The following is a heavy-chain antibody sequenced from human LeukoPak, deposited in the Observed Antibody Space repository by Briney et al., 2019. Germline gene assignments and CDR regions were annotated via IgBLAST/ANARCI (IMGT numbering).Heavy chain of an antibody. CDR1: GFTSSSYW. CDR3: ARDPDVGYYSHVDLQH. CDR2: INSDGSST. D-gene: IGHD3-10*01. Sequence: PGGSLRLSCAASGFTSSSYWMHWVRQAPGKGLVWVSRINSDGSSTSYADSVKGRFTISRDNAKNTLYLQMNSVRAEDTAVYYCARDPDVGYYSHVDLQHWGQGTLVTVSS. J-gene: IGHJ1*01. V-gene: IGHV3-74*01.